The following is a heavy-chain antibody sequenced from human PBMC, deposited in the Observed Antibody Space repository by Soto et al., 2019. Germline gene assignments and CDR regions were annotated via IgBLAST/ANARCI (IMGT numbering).Heavy chain of an antibody. D-gene: IGHD6-13*01. V-gene: IGHV4-4*02. CDR1: GGSISSSNW. CDR2: IYHSGST. CDR3: ARDPAAAASAWFDP. J-gene: IGHJ5*02. Sequence: SETLSLTCAVSGGSISSSNWWSWVRQPPGKGLEWIGEIYHSGSTNYNPSLKSRVTISVDKSKNQFSLKLSSVTAADTAVYYCARDPAAAASAWFDPWGQGTLVTVSS.